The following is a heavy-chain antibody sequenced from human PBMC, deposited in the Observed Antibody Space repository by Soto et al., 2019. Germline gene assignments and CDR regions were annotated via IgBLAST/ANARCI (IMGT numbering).Heavy chain of an antibody. CDR1: GDSINNYY. CDR2: IFYTGNT. J-gene: IGHJ5*02. CDR3: GRHHVRGVVPSFLGWLDP. Sequence: SETLCLTCTVSGDSINNYYWSWIRQPQGEGLEWIGYIFYTGNTNYNPSLKSRVVISVDMSRNQFSLKLTSVTAADTAVYYFGRHHVRGVVPSFLGWLDPWGQGALVTVSS. D-gene: IGHD3-10*02. V-gene: IGHV4-59*08.